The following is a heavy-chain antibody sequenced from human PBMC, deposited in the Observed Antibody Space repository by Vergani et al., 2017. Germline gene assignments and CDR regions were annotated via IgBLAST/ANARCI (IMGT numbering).Heavy chain of an antibody. CDR1: GFTFNSYA. CDR3: AKVCGSTSCPYGGGAFDV. J-gene: IGHJ3*01. CDR2: INNNGGST. V-gene: IGHV3-23*01. D-gene: IGHD2-2*01. Sequence: QLLESGGGLIQPGGSLRLSCAASGFTFNSYAMTWVRQAPGKWLEWVSGINNNGGSTYYADSVKGRFTISRDNSKNTLYLQMTDLRAEDTAKYYCAKVCGSTSCPYGGGAFDVWGHGTMVTVSS.